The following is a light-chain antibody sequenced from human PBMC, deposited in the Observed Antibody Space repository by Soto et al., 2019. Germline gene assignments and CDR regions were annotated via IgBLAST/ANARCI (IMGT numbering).Light chain of an antibody. CDR3: QHFDGTPPWT. V-gene: IGKV3-11*01. J-gene: IGKJ1*01. Sequence: EIVLTQSPATLSLSPGERATLSCRASQSVNSYLAWYQQKPGQAPRLLIYDASNRVTGIPARFSGSGSGADFTLTISRLEPEDFAVYYCQHFDGTPPWTFGQGTKVEI. CDR2: DAS. CDR1: QSVNSY.